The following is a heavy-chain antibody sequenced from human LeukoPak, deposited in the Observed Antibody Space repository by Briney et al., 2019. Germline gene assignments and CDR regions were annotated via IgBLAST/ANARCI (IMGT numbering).Heavy chain of an antibody. D-gene: IGHD1-26*01. CDR2: ISGSGGST. CDR3: ARDGPIVGATAFDY. CDR1: GLTFSSFA. Sequence: GGSLRLSCAASGLTFSSFAMNWVRQAPGKGLEWVSTISGSGGSTYYADSVKGRFTISRDNSKNTLYLQMNSLRAEDTAVYYCARDGPIVGATAFDYWGQGTLVTVSS. J-gene: IGHJ4*02. V-gene: IGHV3-23*01.